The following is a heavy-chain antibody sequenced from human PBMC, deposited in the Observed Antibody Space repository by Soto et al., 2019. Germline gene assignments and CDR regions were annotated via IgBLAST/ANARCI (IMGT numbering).Heavy chain of an antibody. D-gene: IGHD2-21*02. CDR2: ISDYGRI. CDR1: GFTFGNYW. J-gene: IGHJ4*02. V-gene: IGHV3-74*01. CDR3: ARGGLQPFDY. Sequence: PGGSLRLSCAASGFTFGNYWMHWVRQAPGKGLVWVSRISDYGRINYADSVKDRFIISRDDARSELYLQLNDLRVDDTATYYCARGGLQPFDYWGQGALVTVSS.